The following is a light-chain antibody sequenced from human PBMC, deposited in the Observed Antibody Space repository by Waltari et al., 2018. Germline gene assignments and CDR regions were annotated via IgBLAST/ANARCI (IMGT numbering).Light chain of an antibody. CDR1: SSNVGSNY. V-gene: IGLV1-47*01. CDR2: RND. Sequence: QSVLSQPPSASGTPGQRVTISCSGTSSNVGSNYVYWYQHLPGTVPKLLIYRNDQRPSCVPDRFSGSKSGTSASLAISGLQSEDESDYYCAVWDDSLIGRVFGGGTKLTVL. CDR3: AVWDDSLIGRV. J-gene: IGLJ3*02.